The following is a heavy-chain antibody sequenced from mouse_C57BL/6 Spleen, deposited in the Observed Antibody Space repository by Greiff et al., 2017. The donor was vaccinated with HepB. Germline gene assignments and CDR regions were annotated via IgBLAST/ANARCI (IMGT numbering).Heavy chain of an antibody. CDR2: ISSGGDYI. CDR1: GFTFSSYA. D-gene: IGHD2-4*01. V-gene: IGHV5-9-1*02. J-gene: IGHJ4*01. Sequence: EVKLVESGEGLVKPGGSLKLSCAASGFTFSSYAISWVRQTPEKRLEWVAYISSGGDYIYYADTVKGRFTISRDNARNTLYLQMSSLKSEDTAMYYCTVYYDYDGGYYYAMDYWGQGTSVTVSS. CDR3: TVYYDYDGGYYYAMDY.